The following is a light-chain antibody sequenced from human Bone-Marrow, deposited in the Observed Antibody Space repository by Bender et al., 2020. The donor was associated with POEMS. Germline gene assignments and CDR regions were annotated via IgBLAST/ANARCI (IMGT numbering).Light chain of an antibody. Sequence: QSVLTQPPSVSGPPGQRVTISCTGSSSNIGAGYDVYWYQQLPGTAPKLLIYANTNRPSGVPDRFSGSKSGTSASLAITGLQAEDEADYYCQSYDSSLSGGVFGGGTKVTVL. CDR2: ANT. CDR1: SSNIGAGYD. V-gene: IGLV1-40*01. J-gene: IGLJ3*02. CDR3: QSYDSSLSGGV.